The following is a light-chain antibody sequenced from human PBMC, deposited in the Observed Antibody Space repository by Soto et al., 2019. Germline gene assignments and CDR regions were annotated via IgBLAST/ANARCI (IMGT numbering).Light chain of an antibody. CDR1: QSVDRY. CDR3: QQRSNWPPYT. Sequence: EIVLTQSPATLSLSPGERATLSCRASQSVDRYLAWYQQKPGQAPRLLIYDAFNRATGIPARFSGSGSGTDFTLTISSLEPEDFAVYYCQQRSNWPPYTFGQGTKLEIK. V-gene: IGKV3-11*01. J-gene: IGKJ2*01. CDR2: DAF.